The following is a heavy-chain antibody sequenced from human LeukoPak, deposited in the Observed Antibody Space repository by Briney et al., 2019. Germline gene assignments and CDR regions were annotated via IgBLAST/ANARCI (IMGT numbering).Heavy chain of an antibody. CDR3: ARDNWGSSYYYGLDV. V-gene: IGHV1-18*01. D-gene: IGHD7-27*01. J-gene: IGHJ6*02. CDR1: GYTFTTHG. Sequence: GASVRVSCKASGYTFTTHGITWVRQAPGQGLEWMGWINSYNGNTNYAQKLQGRVTMTTDTSTSTAFMELRSLRPDDTAVYYCARDNWGSSYYYGLDVWGQGTTVTVS. CDR2: INSYNGNT.